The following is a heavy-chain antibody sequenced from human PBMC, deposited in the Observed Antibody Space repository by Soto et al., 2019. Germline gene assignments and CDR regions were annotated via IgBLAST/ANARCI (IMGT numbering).Heavy chain of an antibody. CDR1: GGSINSGGYY. V-gene: IGHV4-31*03. J-gene: IGHJ4*02. CDR2: IFYSGST. D-gene: IGHD6-13*01. CDR3: ARGYRHSGYSSSWVFDY. Sequence: QVQLQESGPGLVKPSQTLSLICTVSGGSINSGGYYWNWIRQHPGKGLEWIGYIFYSGSTYYNPCLRMRVTISADTSENQFSLNLSSVTAADTAVYFCARGYRHSGYSSSWVFDYWGQGTLVNGSS.